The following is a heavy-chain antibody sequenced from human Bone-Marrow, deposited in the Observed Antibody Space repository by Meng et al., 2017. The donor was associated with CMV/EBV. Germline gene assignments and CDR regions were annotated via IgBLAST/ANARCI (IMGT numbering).Heavy chain of an antibody. D-gene: IGHD1-26*01. V-gene: IGHV3-11*04. Sequence: GESLKISCAASGFTFSDYYMSWIRQAPGKGLEWISYISSSGSTLYYADSVKGRFTISRDNAKNSLYLQMNSLRAEDTAVYYCARDHTVGAIYFDPWGQGTLVTVSS. CDR3: ARDHTVGAIYFDP. J-gene: IGHJ5*02. CDR1: GFTFSDYY. CDR2: ISSSGSTL.